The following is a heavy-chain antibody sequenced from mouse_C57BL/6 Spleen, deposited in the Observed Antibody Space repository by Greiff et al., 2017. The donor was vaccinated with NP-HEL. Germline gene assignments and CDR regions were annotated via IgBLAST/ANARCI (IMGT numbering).Heavy chain of an antibody. Sequence: QVQLKQPGAELVKPGASVKLSCKASGYTFTSYWMHWVKQRPGQGLEWIGMIHPNSGSTNYNEKFKSKATLTVDKSSSAAYMQLSSLTSEDSAVYYCARHWDYYGSSYWYFGVWRTGTTVTVSS. CDR1: GYTFTSYW. CDR3: ARHWDYYGSSYWYFGV. CDR2: IHPNSGST. V-gene: IGHV1-64*01. D-gene: IGHD1-1*01. J-gene: IGHJ1*03.